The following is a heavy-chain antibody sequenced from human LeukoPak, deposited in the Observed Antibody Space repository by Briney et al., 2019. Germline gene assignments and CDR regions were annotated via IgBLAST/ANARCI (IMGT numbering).Heavy chain of an antibody. CDR3: ARHGEGDYYDSSGFFDY. CDR2: IYYSGST. D-gene: IGHD3-22*01. Sequence: SETLSLTCTVSGGSISSGGYYWSWIRQHPGKGLEWIGYIYYSGSTYYNPSLKSRVTISVDTSKNQFSLKLSSVTAADTAVYYCARHGEGDYYDSSGFFDYWGQGTLVTVSS. CDR1: GGSISSGGYY. J-gene: IGHJ4*02. V-gene: IGHV4-39*01.